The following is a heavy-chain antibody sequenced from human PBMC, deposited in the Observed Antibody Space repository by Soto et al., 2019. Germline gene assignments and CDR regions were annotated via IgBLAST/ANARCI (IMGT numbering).Heavy chain of an antibody. CDR3: ARDQDSSGPGPYYYGMDV. J-gene: IGHJ6*02. CDR2: IIPIFGTA. D-gene: IGHD6-19*01. CDR1: GGTFSSYA. V-gene: IGHV1-69*01. Sequence: QVQLVQSGAEVKKPGSSVKVSCKASGGTFSSYAISWVRQAPGQGLEWMGGIIPIFGTANYAQKFQGRVTITADESTSTAYMELSRLRSEDTAVYYCARDQDSSGPGPYYYGMDVWGQGTTVTVSS.